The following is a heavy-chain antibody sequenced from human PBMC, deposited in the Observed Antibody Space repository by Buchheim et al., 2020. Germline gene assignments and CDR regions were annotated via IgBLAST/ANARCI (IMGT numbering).Heavy chain of an antibody. CDR3: ARETVVVVAATPYYYYYGMDV. J-gene: IGHJ6*02. D-gene: IGHD2-15*01. Sequence: QVQLQQWGAGLLKPSETLSLTCAVYGGSFSGYYWSWIRQPPGKGLEWIGEINHSGSTNYNPSLKSRVTISVDTSKNQFSLKLSSVTAADTAVYYCARETVVVVAATPYYYYYGMDVWGQGTT. CDR1: GGSFSGYY. V-gene: IGHV4-34*01. CDR2: INHSGST.